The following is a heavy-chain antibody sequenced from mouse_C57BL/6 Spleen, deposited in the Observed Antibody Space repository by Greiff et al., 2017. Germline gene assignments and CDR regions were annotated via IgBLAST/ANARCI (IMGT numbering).Heavy chain of an antibody. Sequence: QVQLQQPGAELVMPGASVKLSCKASGYTFTSYWMHWVKQRPGQGLEWIGEIDPSDSYTNYNQKFKGKSTLTVDKSSSTAYMQLSSLTSEDSAVYCCARTGTPYYFDYWGQGTTLTVSS. V-gene: IGHV1-69*01. CDR3: ARTGTPYYFDY. D-gene: IGHD4-1*01. J-gene: IGHJ2*01. CDR2: IDPSDSYT. CDR1: GYTFTSYW.